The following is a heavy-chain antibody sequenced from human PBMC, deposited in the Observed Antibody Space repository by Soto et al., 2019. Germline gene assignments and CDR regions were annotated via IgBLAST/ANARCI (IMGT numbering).Heavy chain of an antibody. V-gene: IGHV3-48*01. CDR1: GFTFSSYS. CDR2: ISSSSSTI. J-gene: IGHJ5*02. CDR3: ARHPERIAQIGWFDP. Sequence: GGSLKLSCEVSGFTFSSYSMNWVRQAPGKGLEWVSYISSSSSTIYYADSVKGRFTISRDNAKNSLYLQMNSLRAEDTAVYYCARHPERIAQIGWFDPWGQGTLVTVSS. D-gene: IGHD6-13*01.